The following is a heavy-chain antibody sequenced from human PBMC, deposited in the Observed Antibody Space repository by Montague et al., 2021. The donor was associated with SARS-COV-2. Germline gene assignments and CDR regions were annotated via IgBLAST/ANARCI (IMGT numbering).Heavy chain of an antibody. V-gene: IGHV3-30*18. CDR2: ISYDGSNK. Sequence: SLRLSCAASGFTFSSYGMHWVRQAPGKGLEWVAVISYDGSNKYYADSAKGRFTISRDNSKNTLYLQMNSLRAEDTAVYYCAKDPLRFLEWPLDYWGQGTLVTVSS. D-gene: IGHD3-3*01. CDR3: AKDPLRFLEWPLDY. CDR1: GFTFSSYG. J-gene: IGHJ4*02.